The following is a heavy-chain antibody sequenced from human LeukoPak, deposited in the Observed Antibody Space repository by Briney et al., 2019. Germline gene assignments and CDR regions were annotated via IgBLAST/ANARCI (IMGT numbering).Heavy chain of an antibody. CDR1: GGTFSSYA. CDR3: ASVDGRRDDYGDYVDYYYGMDV. J-gene: IGHJ6*04. D-gene: IGHD4-17*01. V-gene: IGHV1-69*13. Sequence: WASVKVSCKASGGTFSSYATSWVRQAPGQGLEWMGGIIPIFGTANYAQKFQGRVTITADESTSTAYMELSSLRSEDTAVYYCASVDGRRDDYGDYVDYYYGMDVWGKGTTVTVSS. CDR2: IIPIFGTA.